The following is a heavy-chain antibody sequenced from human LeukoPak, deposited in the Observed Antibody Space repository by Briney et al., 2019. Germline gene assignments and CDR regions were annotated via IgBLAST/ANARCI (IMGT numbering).Heavy chain of an antibody. D-gene: IGHD1-26*01. J-gene: IGHJ4*02. CDR1: GFTVSSNY. CDR3: ARGGGIVGATWPSLVDY. CDR2: INSDGTST. Sequence: GGSLRLSCAASGFTVSSNYMSWVRQAPGKGLVWVSRINSDGTSTSYADSVKGRFTISRDNAKNTLYLQMNSLRAEDTAVYYCARGGGIVGATWPSLVDYWGQGTLVTVSS. V-gene: IGHV3-74*01.